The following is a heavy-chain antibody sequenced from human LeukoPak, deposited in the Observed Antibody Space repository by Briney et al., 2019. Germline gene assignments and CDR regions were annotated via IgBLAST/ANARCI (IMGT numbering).Heavy chain of an antibody. CDR3: AREGAAAGIGDYYYYMDV. CDR1: GGSISSYY. Sequence: PSETLSLTCTVSGGSISSYYWSWIRQPAGKGLEWIGRIYTSGSTNYNPSLKSRVTMSVDTSKNQFSLKLSSVTAADTAVYYCAREGAAAGIGDYYYYMDVWGKGTTVTISS. J-gene: IGHJ6*03. CDR2: IYTSGST. D-gene: IGHD6-13*01. V-gene: IGHV4-4*07.